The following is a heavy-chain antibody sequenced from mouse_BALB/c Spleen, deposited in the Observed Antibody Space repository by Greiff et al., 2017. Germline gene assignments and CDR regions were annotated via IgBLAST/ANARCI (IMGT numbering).Heavy chain of an antibody. J-gene: IGHJ3*01. CDR2: ISSGGSYT. CDR1: GFTFSSYA. V-gene: IGHV5-9-3*01. Sequence: EVQRVESGGGLVKPGGSLKLSCAASGFTFSSYAMSWVRQTPEKRLEWVATISSGGSYTYYPDSVKGRFTISRDNAKNTLYLQMSSLRSEDTAMYYCARHPDGYYGTWFAYWGQGTLVTVSA. D-gene: IGHD2-3*01. CDR3: ARHPDGYYGTWFAY.